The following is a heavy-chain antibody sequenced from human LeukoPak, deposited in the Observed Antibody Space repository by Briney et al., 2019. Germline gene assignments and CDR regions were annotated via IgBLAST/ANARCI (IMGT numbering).Heavy chain of an antibody. J-gene: IGHJ4*02. CDR2: IYYSGRT. CDR3: ARGHKGVAPGY. Sequence: SDTLSLTCTVSGGSISSYYWSWIRQPPGKGLGWIGDIYYSGRTNYNPSLKSRVTISVDTTKNQFSLKLSSVTAADTAVYYCARGHKGVAPGYWGQGTLVTVSS. D-gene: IGHD3-3*01. CDR1: GGSISSYY. V-gene: IGHV4-59*07.